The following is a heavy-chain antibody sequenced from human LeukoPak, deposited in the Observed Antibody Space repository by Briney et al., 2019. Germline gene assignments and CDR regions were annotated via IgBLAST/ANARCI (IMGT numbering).Heavy chain of an antibody. V-gene: IGHV3-30*02. CDR2: IRYDGSNK. CDR3: AKDGEWGSSSSPKPSDY. D-gene: IGHD6-13*01. CDR1: GFTFSSYG. Sequence: PGGSLRLSCAASGFTFSSYGMHWVRQAPGKGLEWVAFIRYDGSNKYYADSVKGRFTISRDNSKNTLYLQMNSLRAEDTAVYYCAKDGEWGSSSSPKPSDYWGQGTLVTVSS. J-gene: IGHJ4*02.